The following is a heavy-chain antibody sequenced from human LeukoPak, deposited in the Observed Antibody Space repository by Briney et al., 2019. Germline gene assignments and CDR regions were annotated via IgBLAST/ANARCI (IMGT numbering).Heavy chain of an antibody. Sequence: GGSLRLSCAASGFTFSTYWMSWVRQAPGKGPEWVANIKQDGSEKDYVDSVKGRFTISRDNAKNSLYLQMNSLRAEDTAVYYCASLIVVVPAAMRGSDGFDIWGQGTMVTVSS. CDR1: GFTFSTYW. CDR3: ASLIVVVPAAMRGSDGFDI. CDR2: IKQDGSEK. J-gene: IGHJ3*02. V-gene: IGHV3-7*01. D-gene: IGHD2-2*01.